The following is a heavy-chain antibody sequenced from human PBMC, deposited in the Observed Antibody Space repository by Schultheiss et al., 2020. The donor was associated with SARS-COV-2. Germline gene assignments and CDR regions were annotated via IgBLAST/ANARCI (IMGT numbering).Heavy chain of an antibody. CDR1: GGSISSGGYY. CDR2: IYYSGST. V-gene: IGHV4-30-4*02. CDR3: ARAGHRGLRALLDY. Sequence: SETLSLTCTVSGGSISSGGYYWSWIRQPPGKGLEWIGYIYYSGSTYYNPSLKSRVTISVDTSKNQFSLKLSSVTAADTAVYYCARAGHRGLRALLDYWGQGTLVTVSS. J-gene: IGHJ4*02. D-gene: IGHD5-12*01.